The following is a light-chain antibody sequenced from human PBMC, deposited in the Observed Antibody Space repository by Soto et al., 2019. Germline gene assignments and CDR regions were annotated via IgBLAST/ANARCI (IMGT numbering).Light chain of an antibody. CDR3: QQYHSYRT. CDR2: DVS. V-gene: IGKV1-8*01. CDR1: QGISSY. Sequence: AIRMTQSPSSLSASTGDRVTITCRASQGISSYLAWYQQKPGKAPKLLMYDVSSLESGVPSRFSGSGSGTEFTLTISSLQSDDFATYYCQQYHSYRTFGQGTKVDIK. J-gene: IGKJ1*01.